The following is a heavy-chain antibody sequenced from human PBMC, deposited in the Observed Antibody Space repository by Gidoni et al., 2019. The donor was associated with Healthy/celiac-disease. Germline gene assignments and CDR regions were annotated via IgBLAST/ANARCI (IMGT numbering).Heavy chain of an antibody. J-gene: IGHJ6*02. Sequence: QVQLVESGGGVVQPGRSLRLSCAASGFTFSSSAIHWVRQAPGKGLELVAVISYDGSNKYYADSVKGRFTISRDNSKNTLYLQMNSLRAEDTAVYYCARDLLLTIVVVPAAKLNYYYYYGMDVWGQGTTVTVSS. CDR3: ARDLLLTIVVVPAAKLNYYYYYGMDV. CDR1: GFTFSSSA. CDR2: ISYDGSNK. D-gene: IGHD2-2*01. V-gene: IGHV3-30*04.